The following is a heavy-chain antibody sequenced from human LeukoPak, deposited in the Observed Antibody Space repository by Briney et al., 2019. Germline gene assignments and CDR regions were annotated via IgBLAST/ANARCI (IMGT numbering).Heavy chain of an antibody. CDR1: GFTFSSYG. CDR2: ISYDGSNN. CDR3: AKDSPNCSGGSCYIGWFDP. Sequence: PGGSLRLSCAASGFTFSSYGMRWVRQAPGKGLEWVAVISYDGSNNYYADSVKGRFTISRDNSKNTLYLQMNSLRAEDTAVYYCAKDSPNCSGGSCYIGWFDPWGRGTLVTVSS. J-gene: IGHJ5*02. D-gene: IGHD2-15*01. V-gene: IGHV3-30*18.